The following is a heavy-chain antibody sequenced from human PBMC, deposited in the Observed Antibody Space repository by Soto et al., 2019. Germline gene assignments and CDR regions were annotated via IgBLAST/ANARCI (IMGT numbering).Heavy chain of an antibody. J-gene: IGHJ4*02. CDR2: INPNSGGT. CDR3: ARQLAYCGGDCYTEPLDY. Sequence: QVQLVQSGAEVKKTGASVKVSCKASGYTFTGYYIHWVRQAPGQGLEWMGWINPNSGGTKYAQKFQGRVTMTRDTSISTAYVDLSRLDSDDTAVYYCARQLAYCGGDCYTEPLDYWGQGTLVTVSS. D-gene: IGHD2-21*02. CDR1: GYTFTGYY. V-gene: IGHV1-2*02.